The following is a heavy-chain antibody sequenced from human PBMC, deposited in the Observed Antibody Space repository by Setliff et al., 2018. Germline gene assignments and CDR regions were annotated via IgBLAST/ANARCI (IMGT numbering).Heavy chain of an antibody. CDR1: GVSVSSGSYY. V-gene: IGHV4-61*09. CDR3: ARAFDSSGYYGESHTHYFDN. J-gene: IGHJ4*02. D-gene: IGHD3-22*01. CDR2: IYKSGST. Sequence: PSETLSLTCTVSGVSVSSGSYYWSWIRQPAGKGLEWFGHIYKSGSTNYNPSLKSRVTMSLDTSKNQFSLNLYSVTAADTAVYYCARAFDSSGYYGESHTHYFDNWGQGTLVTVS.